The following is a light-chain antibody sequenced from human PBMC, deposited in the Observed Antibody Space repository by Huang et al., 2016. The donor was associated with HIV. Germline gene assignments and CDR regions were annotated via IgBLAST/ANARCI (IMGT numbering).Light chain of an antibody. CDR3: LQDSTDPHT. Sequence: AIQMTQSPSSLSAFVGYRVTITCRACQGIGNDLGWYQQKPGKAPKLLIAAASTLQRGVPSRFSGSGSGTDYTLTINRLQPEDFATYYCLQDSTDPHTFGQGTKLEIK. CDR1: QGIGND. J-gene: IGKJ2*01. CDR2: AAS. V-gene: IGKV1-6*01.